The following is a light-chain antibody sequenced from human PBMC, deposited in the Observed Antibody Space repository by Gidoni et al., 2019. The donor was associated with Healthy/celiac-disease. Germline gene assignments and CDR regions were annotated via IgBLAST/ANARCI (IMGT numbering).Light chain of an antibody. J-gene: IGLJ2*01. CDR1: SSDVGGYNY. Sequence: QSALTQPASVSGSPGQSLTISCTGTSSDVGGYNYVSWYQQHPGKAPKLMIYDVSNRPSGASNRFSGSKSGNTASLTISGLQAEDEADYYCSSYTSSSTLEVVFGGGTKLTVL. CDR3: SSYTSSSTLEVV. V-gene: IGLV2-14*01. CDR2: DVS.